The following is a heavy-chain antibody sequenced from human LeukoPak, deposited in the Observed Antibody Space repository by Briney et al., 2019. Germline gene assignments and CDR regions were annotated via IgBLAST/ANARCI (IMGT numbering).Heavy chain of an antibody. Sequence: GASVKVSCKASGYTFANYGITWVRQAPGQGLEWMGWIRVYNGDTNYAQTLQDRLTMTTDTSTSTAYMELRSLRSDDTAVYYCARAPNTYNNAWGGYWGQGTLVAVSS. CDR3: ARAPNTYNNAWGGY. D-gene: IGHD1-14*01. V-gene: IGHV1-18*01. CDR1: GYTFANYG. J-gene: IGHJ4*02. CDR2: IRVYNGDT.